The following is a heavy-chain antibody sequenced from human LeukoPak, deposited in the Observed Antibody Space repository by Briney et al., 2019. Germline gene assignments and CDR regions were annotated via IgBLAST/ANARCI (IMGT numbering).Heavy chain of an antibody. Sequence: GGSLRLSCAASGFTFSSYAMSWVRQAPGKGLEWVSAISGSGGSTYYADSVKGRFTISRDNSKNTLYLQMNSLRAEDTAVYYCAKVARSPVQNPGYCSGGSCKYGMDVWGQGTTVTVSS. CDR3: AKVARSPVQNPGYCSGGSCKYGMDV. J-gene: IGHJ6*02. V-gene: IGHV3-23*01. CDR2: ISGSGGST. CDR1: GFTFSSYA. D-gene: IGHD2-15*01.